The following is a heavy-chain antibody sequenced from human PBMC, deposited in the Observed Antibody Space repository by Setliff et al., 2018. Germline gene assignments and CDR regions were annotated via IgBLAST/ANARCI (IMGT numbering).Heavy chain of an antibody. CDR1: GASFSDYY. D-gene: IGHD6-13*01. V-gene: IGHV4-34*01. CDR3: ARQPYSTTYYYYYYYMDV. Sequence: NPSETLSLTCAVSGASFSDYYWTWIRQSPGKGLEWIGEINHSGSTNYNPSLKSRVTMSVDTSKNQFSLRLTSVTAADTAVYYCARQPYSTTYYYYYYYMDVWGKGTTVTVS. CDR2: INHSGST. J-gene: IGHJ6*03.